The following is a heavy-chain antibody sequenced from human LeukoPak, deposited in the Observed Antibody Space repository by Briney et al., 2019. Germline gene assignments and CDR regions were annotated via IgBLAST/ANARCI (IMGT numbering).Heavy chain of an antibody. J-gene: IGHJ4*02. CDR3: ASSGDYGDYPFDY. CDR2: IYYSGST. D-gene: IGHD4-17*01. V-gene: IGHV4-59*01. Sequence: SETLSLTCTVYGGSISSYYWSWIRQRPGKGLEWIGYIYYSGSTNYNPSLKSRVTISVDTSKNQFSLKLSSVTAADTAVYYCASSGDYGDYPFDYWGQGTLVTVSS. CDR1: GGSISSYY.